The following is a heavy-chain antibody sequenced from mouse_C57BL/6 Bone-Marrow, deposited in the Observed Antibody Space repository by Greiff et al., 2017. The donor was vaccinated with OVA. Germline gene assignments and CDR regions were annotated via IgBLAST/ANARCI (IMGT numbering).Heavy chain of an antibody. CDR3: ARERGLRLALAWFAY. D-gene: IGHD2-4*01. CDR1: GYSFTGYY. V-gene: IGHV1-31*01. CDR2: IYPYNGVS. Sequence: EVKLMESGPELVKPGASVKISCKASGYSFTGYYMHWVKQSHGNILDWIGYIYPYNGVSSYNQKFKGKATLTVDQSSSTAYMELRSLTSEDAAVYYCARERGLRLALAWFAYWGQGTLVTVSA. J-gene: IGHJ3*01.